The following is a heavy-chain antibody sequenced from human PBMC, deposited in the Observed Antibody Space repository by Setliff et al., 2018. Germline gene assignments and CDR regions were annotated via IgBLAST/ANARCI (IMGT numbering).Heavy chain of an antibody. CDR3: ARRPRAVYGSGRRNWFLDY. J-gene: IGHJ4*02. D-gene: IGHD3-10*01. CDR1: GYTFSSYA. CDR2: ISVYSGNT. V-gene: IGHV1-18*01. Sequence: ASVKVSCKASGYTFSSYAISWVRQAHGQGLEWLGWISVYSGNTDYAQNFQGRVTMTADTSTSTAYMELRSLTSDDTAVYYCARRPRAVYGSGRRNWFLDYWGQGTLVTVSS.